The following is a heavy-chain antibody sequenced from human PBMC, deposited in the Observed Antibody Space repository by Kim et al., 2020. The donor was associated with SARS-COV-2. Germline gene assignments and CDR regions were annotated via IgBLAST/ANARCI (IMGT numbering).Heavy chain of an antibody. V-gene: IGHV4-39*01. CDR1: GGSISSGTYY. Sequence: SETLSLTCTDSGGSISSGTYYWGWIRQPPGKGLEWIGSIYYSGSTYYNPSLKSRVTISVDTSKNQFSLKLSSVTAADTAVYYCGYSSAWYKGSPFDYWGQGTLVTVSS. CDR3: GYSSAWYKGSPFDY. D-gene: IGHD6-19*01. J-gene: IGHJ4*02. CDR2: IYYSGST.